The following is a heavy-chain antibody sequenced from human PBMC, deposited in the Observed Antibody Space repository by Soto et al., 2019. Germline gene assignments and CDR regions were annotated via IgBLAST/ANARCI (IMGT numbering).Heavy chain of an antibody. Sequence: QMQLVESGGGVVQPGGSLRLSCAASGFTFNYYPMHWVRQAPGKGLEWVAVVSFDGSNKYYADSVKGRFTISKDNSKNTLYLQMNSLRREDTAVYYCARLPGPLVAVLYIYPLDGREAMSDVDVWGQGTKVTVSS. CDR2: VSFDGSNK. D-gene: IGHD6-19*01. CDR3: ARLPGPLVAVLYIYPLDGREAMSDVDV. CDR1: GFTFNYYP. J-gene: IGHJ6*02. V-gene: IGHV3-30-3*01.